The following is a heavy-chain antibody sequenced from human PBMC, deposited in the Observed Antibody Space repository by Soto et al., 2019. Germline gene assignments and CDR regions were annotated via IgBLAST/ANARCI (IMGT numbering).Heavy chain of an antibody. CDR1: GGSISSYY. CDR3: ARVDSSYCSGGSCYSGLFDP. J-gene: IGHJ5*02. CDR2: IYYSGST. D-gene: IGHD2-15*01. V-gene: IGHV4-59*01. Sequence: SETLSLTCTVSGGSISSYYWSWIRQPPGKGLEWIGYIYYSGSTNYNPSLKSRVTISVDTSKNQFSLKLSSVTAADTAVYYCARVDSSYCSGGSCYSGLFDPWGQGTLVTVSS.